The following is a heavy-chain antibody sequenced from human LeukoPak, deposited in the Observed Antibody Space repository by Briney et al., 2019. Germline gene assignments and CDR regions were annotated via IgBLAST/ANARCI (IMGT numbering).Heavy chain of an antibody. D-gene: IGHD6-6*01. Sequence: ASVKVSCKASGYTFTSYDINWVRQATGQGLEWMGWMNPNSGNTGYAQKFQGRVTITRNTSISTAYMELSSLRSEDTAVYYCARSPAFLGKEKAVKQLVSIDYWGQGTLVTVSS. V-gene: IGHV1-8*03. J-gene: IGHJ4*02. CDR1: GYTFTSYD. CDR2: MNPNSGNT. CDR3: ARSPAFLGKEKAVKQLVSIDY.